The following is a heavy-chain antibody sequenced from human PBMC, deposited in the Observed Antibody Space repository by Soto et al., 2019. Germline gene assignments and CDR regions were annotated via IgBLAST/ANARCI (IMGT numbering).Heavy chain of an antibody. CDR2: IFWDDDK. CDR1: GFSLSTSGVS. Sequence: QITLKESGPTLVKPTQTLTLTCTFSGFSLSTSGVSVGWIRQPPGKALEWLALIFWDDDKLYSPSLKTRPTITKDTSKNQVVLTMNNMDPLDTGTYYCAHRSFGGYLDYCGQGTQVTVSS. J-gene: IGHJ4*02. V-gene: IGHV2-5*02. CDR3: AHRSFGGYLDY. D-gene: IGHD3-16*01.